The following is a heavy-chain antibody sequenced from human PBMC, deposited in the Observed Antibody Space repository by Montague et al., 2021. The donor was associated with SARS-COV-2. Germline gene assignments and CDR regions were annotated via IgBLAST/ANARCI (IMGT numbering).Heavy chain of an antibody. Sequence: SETLSLTCSVSGDSITNHYWSWIRQPAGKGLEWIGRMHFTGKTNFSPLFSSRLTMSADTSKNQFSLKLTSVTAADTAIYFCARDRFDFGAGRQGTIDLWGQGTLVTVSS. D-gene: IGHD3-10*01. J-gene: IGHJ5*02. CDR2: MHFTGKT. CDR1: GDSITNHY. CDR3: ARDRFDFGAGRQGTIDL. V-gene: IGHV4-4*07.